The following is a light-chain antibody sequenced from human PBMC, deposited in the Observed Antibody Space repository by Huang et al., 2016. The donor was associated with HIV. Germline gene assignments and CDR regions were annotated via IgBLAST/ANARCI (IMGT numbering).Light chain of an antibody. CDR2: GAS. CDR1: PSVSTN. CDR3: QQYNSWPPLFT. V-gene: IGKV3-15*01. J-gene: IGKJ3*01. Sequence: EVLLTQSPATLSVSPGERATLSCRASPSVSTNLDWYQQKPGQAPRLLIYGASTRATGVPARFSGSGSGTEFTLTISSLQSEDSAVYYCQQYNSWPPLFTFGPGTKVDIK.